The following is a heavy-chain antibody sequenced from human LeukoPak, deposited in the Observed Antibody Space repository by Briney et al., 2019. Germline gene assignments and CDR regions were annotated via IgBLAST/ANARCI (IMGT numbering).Heavy chain of an antibody. CDR2: ISGSGGST. V-gene: IGHV3-23*01. D-gene: IGHD3-22*01. CDR1: GFTFSSYA. Sequence: GGSVRLSCAASGFTFSSYAMTWVRQAPGKGLEWVSAISGSGGSTYYADFVRGRFTISRDNSKNTLFLQMNSLRVEDTAVYYCARDPLDYHDSSGDYPGDDCWGQGTLVTVSS. J-gene: IGHJ4*02. CDR3: ARDPLDYHDSSGDYPGDDC.